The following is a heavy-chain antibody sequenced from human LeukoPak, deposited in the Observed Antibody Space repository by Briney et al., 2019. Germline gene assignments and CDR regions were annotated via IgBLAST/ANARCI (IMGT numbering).Heavy chain of an antibody. J-gene: IGHJ4*02. CDR1: GYSFTSYW. CDR3: ARVDTVMDLPYYFDY. D-gene: IGHD5-18*01. CDR2: IYPGDSDT. V-gene: IGHV5-51*01. Sequence: GESLKISCKGSGYSFTSYWIGWVRQMPGKGLEWMGIIYPGDSDTRYSPSFQGQVTISADKSISTAYLQWSSLKASDTAMYYCARVDTVMDLPYYFDYWGQGTLVAVSS.